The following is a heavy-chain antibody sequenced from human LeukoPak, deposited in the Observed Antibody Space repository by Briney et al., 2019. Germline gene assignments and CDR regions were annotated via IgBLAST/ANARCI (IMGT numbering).Heavy chain of an antibody. CDR3: ARDYYDSSGYYYGGF. CDR2: INPNSGDI. V-gene: IGHV1-2*02. D-gene: IGHD3-22*01. Sequence: GASVRVSCTASGYTFIGYQMHWVRQAPGQGLEWMGWINPNSGDISYAQKFQGRVTMTRDTSISTAYMELSRLTSDDSAVYYCARDYYDSSGYYYGGFWGQGTLVTVSS. J-gene: IGHJ4*02. CDR1: GYTFIGYQ.